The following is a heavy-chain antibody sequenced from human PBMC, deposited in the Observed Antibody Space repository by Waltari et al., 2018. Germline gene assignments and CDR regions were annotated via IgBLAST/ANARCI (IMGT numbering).Heavy chain of an antibody. J-gene: IGHJ4*02. V-gene: IGHV4-39*01. CDR3: ARPEGSGWFGYFDY. D-gene: IGHD6-19*01. CDR1: GGSISSSSYY. CDR2: IYYSGST. Sequence: QLQLQESGPGLVKPSETLSLTCTVSGGSISSSSYYWGWIRQPPGKGLVWIGSIYYSGSTYYNPSLKSRVTISVDTSKNQFSLKLSSVTAADTAVYYCARPEGSGWFGYFDYWGQGTLVTVSS.